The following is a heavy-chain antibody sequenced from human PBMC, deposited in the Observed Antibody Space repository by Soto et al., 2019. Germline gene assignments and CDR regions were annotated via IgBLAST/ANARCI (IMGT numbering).Heavy chain of an antibody. CDR3: ARTALSGYYFPDYYGMDV. Sequence: GGSLRLSCAASGFTFSSYWMSWVRQAPGKGLEWVANIKQDGSEKYYVDSVKGRFTISRDNAKNSLYLQMNSLRAEDTAVYYCARTALSGYYFPDYYGMDVWGQGTTVTVSS. CDR1: GFTFSSYW. D-gene: IGHD3-22*01. V-gene: IGHV3-7*01. J-gene: IGHJ6*02. CDR2: IKQDGSEK.